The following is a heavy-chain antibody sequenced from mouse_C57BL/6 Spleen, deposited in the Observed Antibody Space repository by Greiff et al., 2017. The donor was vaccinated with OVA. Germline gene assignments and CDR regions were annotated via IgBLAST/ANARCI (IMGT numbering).Heavy chain of an antibody. CDR3: ARYDSSGYGDY. V-gene: IGHV1-82*01. CDR2: IYPGDGDT. J-gene: IGHJ2*01. CDR1: GYAFSSSW. Sequence: QVQLQQSGPELVKPGASVKISCKASGYAFSSSWMNWVKQRPGKGLEWIGRIYPGDGDTNYNGKFKGKATLTADKSSSTAYMQLSSLTSEDTAVYFGARYDSSGYGDYWGQGTTLTVSS. D-gene: IGHD3-2*02.